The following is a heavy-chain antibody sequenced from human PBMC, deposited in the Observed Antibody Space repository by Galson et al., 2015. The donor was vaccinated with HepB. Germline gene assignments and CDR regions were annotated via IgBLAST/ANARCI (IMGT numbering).Heavy chain of an antibody. Sequence: SVKVSCKASGGTFSSYTISWVRQAPGQGLEWMGRIIPILGIANYAQKFQGRVTITADKSTSTAYMELSSLRSEDTAVYYCARDLIGISPKVLTNWFDPWGQGTLVTVSS. D-gene: IGHD2-21*01. V-gene: IGHV1-69*04. CDR2: IIPILGIA. CDR1: GGTFSSYT. CDR3: ARDLIGISPKVLTNWFDP. J-gene: IGHJ5*02.